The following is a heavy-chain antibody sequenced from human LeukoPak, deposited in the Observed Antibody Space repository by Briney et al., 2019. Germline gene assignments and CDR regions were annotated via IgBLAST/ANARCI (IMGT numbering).Heavy chain of an antibody. V-gene: IGHV1-69*05. CDR2: IIPIFGTA. CDR3: ARDSRRYYDFWSGYQSGGAFDI. D-gene: IGHD3-3*01. CDR1: GGTFSSYA. Sequence: SVKVSCKASGGTFSSYAISWVRQAPGQGLEWMGGIIPIFGTANYAQKFQGGVTITTDESTSTAYMELSSLRSEDTAVYYCARDSRRYYDFWSGYQSGGAFDIWGQGTMVTVSS. J-gene: IGHJ3*02.